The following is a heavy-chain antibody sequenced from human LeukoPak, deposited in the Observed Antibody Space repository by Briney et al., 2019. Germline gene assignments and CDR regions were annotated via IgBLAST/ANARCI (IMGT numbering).Heavy chain of an antibody. Sequence: SETLSLTCTVSGGSTSSDYWSWIRQSPGKGLEWVGYVYNSGDTGKNPSLRSRVTILLDTSRNQCSLKLTSVSATDTAVYYCARLKLGAYFDLWGRGTLVTVSS. CDR1: GGSTSSDY. CDR3: ARLKLGAYFDL. D-gene: IGHD3-16*01. J-gene: IGHJ2*01. CDR2: VYNSGDT. V-gene: IGHV4-59*08.